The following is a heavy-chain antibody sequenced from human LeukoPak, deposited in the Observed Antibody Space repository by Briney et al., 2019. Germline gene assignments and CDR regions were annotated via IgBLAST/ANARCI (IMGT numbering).Heavy chain of an antibody. Sequence: GGSLRLSCAASGFTFRSYGMHWVRQAPGKGLEWVAVIWYDGSNKYYADSVKGRFTVSRDNSKNTLYLQMNSLRAEDTAVYYCATAVASSSGWYADYWGQGTLVTVSS. D-gene: IGHD6-19*01. V-gene: IGHV3-33*01. CDR3: ATAVASSSGWYADY. J-gene: IGHJ4*02. CDR1: GFTFRSYG. CDR2: IWYDGSNK.